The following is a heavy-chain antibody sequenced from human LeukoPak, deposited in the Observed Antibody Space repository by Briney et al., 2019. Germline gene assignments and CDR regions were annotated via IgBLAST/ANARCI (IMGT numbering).Heavy chain of an antibody. Sequence: PGGSLRLSCAASGFTFSRYGMHWVRQAPGKGLEWVTVIWSDGSYKYYANSVKGRFTISRDNSKSTLYLQMDSLRAEDTAVYYCAKDDDVGATTAIDNWGQGTLVTVSS. V-gene: IGHV3-33*06. J-gene: IGHJ4*02. CDR3: AKDDDVGATTAIDN. D-gene: IGHD1-26*01. CDR2: IWSDGSYK. CDR1: GFTFSRYG.